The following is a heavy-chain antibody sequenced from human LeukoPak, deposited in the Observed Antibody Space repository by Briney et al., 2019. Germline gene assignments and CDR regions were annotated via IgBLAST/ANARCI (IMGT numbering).Heavy chain of an antibody. Sequence: GRSLRLSCAASGFTFSSYAMHWVRQAPGKGLEWVAVISYDGSNKYYADSVKGRFTISRDNSKNTLYLQMNSLRAEDTAVYNCARDDYDILTGYYSYYYYYGMDVWGQGTTVTVSS. D-gene: IGHD3-9*01. V-gene: IGHV3-30*04. CDR2: ISYDGSNK. CDR3: ARDDYDILTGYYSYYYYYGMDV. CDR1: GFTFSSYA. J-gene: IGHJ6*02.